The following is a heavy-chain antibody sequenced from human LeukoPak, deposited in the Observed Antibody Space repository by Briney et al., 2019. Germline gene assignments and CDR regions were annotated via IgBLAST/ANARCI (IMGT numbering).Heavy chain of an antibody. CDR3: ARGFNWNYGRFDF. J-gene: IGHJ4*02. V-gene: IGHV3-7*05. D-gene: IGHD1-7*01. CDR2: IRQDGSEE. CDR1: GFTFSNYW. Sequence: GGSLRLSCVASGFTFSNYWMNWVRQAPGKGLEWVANIRQDGSEEYYVDSVRGRFTISRDNAKNSLYLQMNSLRAEDTAVYYRARGFNWNYGRFDFWGQGTLVTVSS.